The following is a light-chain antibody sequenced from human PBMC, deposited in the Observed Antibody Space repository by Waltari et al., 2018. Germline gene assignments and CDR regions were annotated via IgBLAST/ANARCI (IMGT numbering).Light chain of an antibody. J-gene: IGLJ1*01. CDR3: CSYAGRGTYV. CDR2: DVI. V-gene: IGLV2-11*01. CDR1: ISDFGGYNY. Sequence: QSALTQPRSVSGSPGQSVTLSCTGNISDFGGYNYISWYQQHPGKAPKLMIYDVIKRPSGVSSRLSGSKSGNTASLTISGLQAEDEADYYCCSYAGRGTYVFGSGTKVTVL.